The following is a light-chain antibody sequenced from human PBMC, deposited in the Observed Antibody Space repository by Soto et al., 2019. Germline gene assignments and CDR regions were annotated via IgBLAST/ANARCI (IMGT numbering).Light chain of an antibody. CDR1: QSVSSSY. V-gene: IGKV3-20*01. CDR2: GAS. J-gene: IGKJ1*01. Sequence: EIVLTQSPGTLSLSPGERATLSCRASQSVSSSYLAWYQQKPGQAPRLLIYGASSRATGIPDRFSGSGSGTDFTLTISRLEPEDFAVYYCQHYSGPPPRTFGQGTKVEIK. CDR3: QHYSGPPPRT.